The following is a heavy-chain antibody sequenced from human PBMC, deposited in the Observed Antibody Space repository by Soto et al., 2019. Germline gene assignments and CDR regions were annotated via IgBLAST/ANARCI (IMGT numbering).Heavy chain of an antibody. J-gene: IGHJ4*02. CDR1: GFTFSDYY. V-gene: IGHV3-7*01. CDR3: ARRYFDY. CDR2: IKQDGSEK. Sequence: GGSLRLSCAASGFTFSDYYMSWVRQAPGKGLEWVANIKQDGSEKYYVDSVKGRFTISRDNAKNSLYLQMNSLRAEDTAVYYCARRYFDYWGQGTLVTVSS.